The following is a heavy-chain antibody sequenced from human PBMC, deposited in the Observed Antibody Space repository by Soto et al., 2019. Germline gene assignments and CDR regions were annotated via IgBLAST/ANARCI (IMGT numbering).Heavy chain of an antibody. D-gene: IGHD3-10*01. J-gene: IGHJ4*02. CDR3: AREDYYGSGSYPY. Sequence: QVQLVHSGAEVKKPGASVKVSCKASGYTFTGYYMHWVRQAPGQGLEWMGWINPNSGGTNYAQKFQGWVTMTRDTSISTAYMELCRLRSDDTAVYYCAREDYYGSGSYPYWGQGTLVTVSS. CDR1: GYTFTGYY. CDR2: INPNSGGT. V-gene: IGHV1-2*04.